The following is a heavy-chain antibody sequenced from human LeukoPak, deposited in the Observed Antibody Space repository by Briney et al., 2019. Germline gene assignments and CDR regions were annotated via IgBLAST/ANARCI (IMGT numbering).Heavy chain of an antibody. D-gene: IGHD3-16*02. CDR3: ARDQVAYYDYVWGSYRSRLFDY. CDR2: IKQDGSEK. Sequence: GGSLRLSCAASGFTFSSYWMSWVRQAPGKGLKWVANIKQDGSEKYYVDSVKGRFTISRDNAKNSLYLQMNSLRAEDTAVYYCARDQVAYYDYVWGSYRSRLFDYWGQGTLVTVSS. CDR1: GFTFSSYW. J-gene: IGHJ4*02. V-gene: IGHV3-7*01.